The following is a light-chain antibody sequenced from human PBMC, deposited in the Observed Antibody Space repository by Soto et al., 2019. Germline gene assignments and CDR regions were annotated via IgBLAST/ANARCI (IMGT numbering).Light chain of an antibody. Sequence: DIQMTKSPSTLSASVGDSVTITCRASQSISNWLAWYQLKPGKAPKLLIHEASNLEAGVPSRFRGSGSGTDFTFTISRLQPEDIATYYCQQYENLPTFGQGTRLEIK. CDR1: QSISNW. J-gene: IGKJ5*01. CDR2: EAS. V-gene: IGKV1-33*01. CDR3: QQYENLPT.